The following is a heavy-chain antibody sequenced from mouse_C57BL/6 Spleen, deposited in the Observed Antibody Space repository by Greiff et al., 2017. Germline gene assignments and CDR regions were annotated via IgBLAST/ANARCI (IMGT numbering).Heavy chain of an antibody. CDR3: AVWLRRVAY. V-gene: IGHV1-7*01. CDR1: GYTFTSYW. D-gene: IGHD2-2*01. J-gene: IGHJ3*01. CDR2: INPSSGYT. Sequence: VQLQQSGAELAKPGASVKLSCKASGYTFTSYWMHWVKQRPGQGLEWIGYINPSSGYTKYNQKFKDKATLTVDKSSSTAYLQLRSLTSEDSAVXYCAVWLRRVAYWGQGTLVTVSA.